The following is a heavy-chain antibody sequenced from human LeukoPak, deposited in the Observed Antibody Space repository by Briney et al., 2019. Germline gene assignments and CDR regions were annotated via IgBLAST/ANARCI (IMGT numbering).Heavy chain of an antibody. CDR3: ARDFENYGGNAFDY. Sequence: SGGSLRLSCAASGFTFSSYGMHWVRQAPGKGLEWVAVIWYDGSNKYYADSVKGRFTISRDNSKNTLYLQMNSLRAEDTAVYYCARDFENYGGNAFDYWGQGTLVTVSS. CDR2: IWYDGSNK. CDR1: GFTFSSYG. D-gene: IGHD4-23*01. J-gene: IGHJ4*02. V-gene: IGHV3-33*01.